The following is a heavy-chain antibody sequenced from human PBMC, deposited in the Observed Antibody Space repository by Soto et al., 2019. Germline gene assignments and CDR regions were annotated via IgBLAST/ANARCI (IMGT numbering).Heavy chain of an antibody. CDR2: IKQDGSEK. V-gene: IGHV3-7*01. D-gene: IGHD6-13*01. J-gene: IGHJ3*02. Sequence: GGSLRLSCAASGFTFSSYWMSWVRQAPGKGLEWVANIKQDGSEKYYVDSVKGRFTISRGNAKNSLYLQMNSLRAEDTAVYYCARDLGSSWYSRTHDAFDIWGQGTMVTVSS. CDR3: ARDLGSSWYSRTHDAFDI. CDR1: GFTFSSYW.